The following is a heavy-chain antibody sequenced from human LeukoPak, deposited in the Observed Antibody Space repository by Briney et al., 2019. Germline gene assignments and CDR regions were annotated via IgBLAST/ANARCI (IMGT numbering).Heavy chain of an antibody. J-gene: IGHJ4*02. CDR3: ARHTKYSSSSRVFDY. V-gene: IGHV3-7*03. CDR2: MKRDGSEI. CDR1: GFTFSTYW. Sequence: GGSLRLSCSASGFTFSTYWMSWVRQAPGKGLEWVANMKRDGSEIYYVDSVKGRFTISRDNAKNSLYLQMNSLKASDTAMYYCARHTKYSSSSRVFDYWGQGTLVTVSS. D-gene: IGHD6-6*01.